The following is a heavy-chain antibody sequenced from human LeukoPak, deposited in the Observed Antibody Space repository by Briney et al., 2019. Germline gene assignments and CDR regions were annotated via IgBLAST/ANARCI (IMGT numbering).Heavy chain of an antibody. J-gene: IGHJ6*03. D-gene: IGHD1-7*01. CDR2: IYHSGST. CDR3: ARDGETGTTLGYYYYYMDV. V-gene: IGHV4-38-2*02. CDR1: GYSISSGYY. Sequence: KPSETLSLTCAVSGYSISSGYYWGWIRQPPGKGLEWIGSIYHSGSTYYNPSLKSRVTISVDTSKNQFSLKLSSVTAADTAVYYCARDGETGTTLGYYYYYMDVWGKGTTVTVSS.